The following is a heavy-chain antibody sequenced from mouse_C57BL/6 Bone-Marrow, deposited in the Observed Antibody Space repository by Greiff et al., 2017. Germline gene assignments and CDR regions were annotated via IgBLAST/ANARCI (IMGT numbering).Heavy chain of an antibody. V-gene: IGHV1-82*01. D-gene: IGHD2-4*01. CDR2: IYPGDGDT. CDR1: GYAFSSSW. J-gene: IGHJ4*01. CDR3: ARGYYYDYDGAMDY. Sequence: LLESGPELVKPGASVKISCKASGYAFSSSWMNWVKQRPGKGLEWIGRIYPGDGDTNYNGKCKGKATLTADKSSSTAYMQLSSLTSEDSAVYFCARGYYYDYDGAMDYWGQGTSVTVSS.